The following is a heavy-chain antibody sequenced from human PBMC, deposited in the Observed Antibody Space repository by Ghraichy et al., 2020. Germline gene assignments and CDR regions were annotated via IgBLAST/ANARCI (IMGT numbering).Heavy chain of an antibody. Sequence: SETLSLTCTVSGGSISSYYWSWIRQPPGKGLEWIGYIYYSGSTNYNPSLKSRVTISVDTSKNQFSLKLSSVTAADTAVYYCARVTHQYYFDYWGQGTLVTVSS. CDR1: GGSISSYY. CDR2: IYYSGST. CDR3: ARVTHQYYFDY. V-gene: IGHV4-59*01. J-gene: IGHJ4*02.